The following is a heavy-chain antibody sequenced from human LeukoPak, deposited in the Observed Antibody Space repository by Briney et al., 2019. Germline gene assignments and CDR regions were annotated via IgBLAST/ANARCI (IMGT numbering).Heavy chain of an antibody. J-gene: IGHJ4*02. CDR3: ARDPDYGDYGDY. CDR2: ISSSGSTI. CDR1: GFTFSSYE. Sequence: GGSLRLSCAASGFTFSSYEMNWVRQAPGKGLGWVSYISSSGSTIYYAASVKGRFTISRDNAKNSLYLQMNSLRAEDTAVYYCARDPDYGDYGDYWGQGTLVTVSS. D-gene: IGHD4-17*01. V-gene: IGHV3-48*03.